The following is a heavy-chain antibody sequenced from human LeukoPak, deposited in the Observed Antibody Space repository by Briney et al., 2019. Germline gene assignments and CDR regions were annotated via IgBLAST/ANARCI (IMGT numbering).Heavy chain of an antibody. V-gene: IGHV3-74*01. D-gene: IGHD7-27*01. J-gene: IGHJ3*02. CDR3: ARVGVSWGGFDI. CDR1: GFTLSSYW. CDR2: INGDGSIT. Sequence: GGSLRLSCAASGFTLSSYWIYWVRQAPGKGLVWVPRINGDGSITTDADSVKGRVTISRDNAKNTVFLQMNSLRAEDTAVYYCARVGVSWGGFDIWGQGTMVTVSS.